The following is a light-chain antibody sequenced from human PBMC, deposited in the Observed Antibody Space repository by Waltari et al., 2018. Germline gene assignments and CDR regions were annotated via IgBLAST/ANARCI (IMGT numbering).Light chain of an antibody. CDR3: SSYAGSNNYV. J-gene: IGLJ1*01. Sequence: QSALTQPPSASGSLGQSVTISCTGTSTDVGGYNYVSWYQQHPGKVPKLIINEVSQRPSGVPDRFSGSKSSNTASLTVSGLQAEDEADYYCSSYAGSNNYVFGTGTKVTVL. CDR1: STDVGGYNY. V-gene: IGLV2-8*01. CDR2: EVS.